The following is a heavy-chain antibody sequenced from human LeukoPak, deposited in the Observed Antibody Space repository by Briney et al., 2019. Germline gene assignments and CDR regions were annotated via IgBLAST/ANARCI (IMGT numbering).Heavy chain of an antibody. V-gene: IGHV4-30-4*01. Sequence: PSETLSLTCTVSGGSISSGDYYWGWIRQPPGKGLEWIGYIYYSGSTYYNPSLKSRVTISVDTSKNQFSLKLRSVTAADTAVYDCARGGQEIVVVRAAMGFDPWGQGTLGTVSP. J-gene: IGHJ5*02. CDR1: GGSISSGDYY. CDR3: ARGGQEIVVVRAAMGFDP. D-gene: IGHD2-2*01. CDR2: IYYSGST.